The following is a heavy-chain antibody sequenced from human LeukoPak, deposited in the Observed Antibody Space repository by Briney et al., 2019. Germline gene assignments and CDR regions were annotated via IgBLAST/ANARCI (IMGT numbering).Heavy chain of an antibody. CDR1: GFAFSTYW. D-gene: IGHD1-26*01. J-gene: IGHJ4*02. Sequence: GGSLRLSCAASGFAFSTYWMSWVRQAPGKGLEGVAGINPGGSEKYYAESLKGGLTISTENARKSLCLQMNNLRADDTAVNYCARLMGDPTIYDYWGQGALVTVSS. CDR3: ARLMGDPTIYDY. CDR2: INPGGSEK. V-gene: IGHV3-7*01.